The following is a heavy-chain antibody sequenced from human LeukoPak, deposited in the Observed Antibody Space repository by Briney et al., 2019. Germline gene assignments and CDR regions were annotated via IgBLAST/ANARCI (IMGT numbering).Heavy chain of an antibody. Sequence: SETLSLTCTVSGGSISSYYWSWIRQPPGKELEWIGYTYHSGTTNYDSSLKNRVTMSLDTSRSQLSLNLTSVTAADTAVYYCARHGVTRWYFDLWGRGTLVTVSS. D-gene: IGHD2-8*01. CDR2: TYHSGTT. CDR1: GGSISSYY. J-gene: IGHJ2*01. V-gene: IGHV4-59*08. CDR3: ARHGVTRWYFDL.